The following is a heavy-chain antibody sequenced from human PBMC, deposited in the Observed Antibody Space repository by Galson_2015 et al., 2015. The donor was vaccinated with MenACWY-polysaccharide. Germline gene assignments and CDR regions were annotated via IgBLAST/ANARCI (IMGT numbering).Heavy chain of an antibody. V-gene: IGHV7-4-1*02. CDR1: GYTFTSYA. J-gene: IGHJ4*02. CDR3: ASVDYGDYETFDY. CDR2: INTNTGNP. Sequence: SVKVSCKASGYTFTSYATNWVRQAPGQGLEWMGWINTNTGNPTYAQGFTGRFVFSLDTSVSTAYLQISSLKAEDTAVYYCASVDYGDYETFDYWGQGTLVTVSS. D-gene: IGHD4-17*01.